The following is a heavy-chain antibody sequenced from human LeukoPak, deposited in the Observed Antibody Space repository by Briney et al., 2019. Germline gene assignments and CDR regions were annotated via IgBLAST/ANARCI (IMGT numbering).Heavy chain of an antibody. J-gene: IGHJ4*02. V-gene: IGHV3-20*01. CDR2: INWNGGST. Sequence: GGSLRLSCAASGFTFDDYGTSWVRQAPGKGLEWVSGINWNGGSTGYADSVKGRFTISRDNAKNSLYLQMNSLRAEDTALYHCARDLLGGNQGFDYWGQGTLVTVSS. D-gene: IGHD4-23*01. CDR3: ARDLLGGNQGFDY. CDR1: GFTFDDYG.